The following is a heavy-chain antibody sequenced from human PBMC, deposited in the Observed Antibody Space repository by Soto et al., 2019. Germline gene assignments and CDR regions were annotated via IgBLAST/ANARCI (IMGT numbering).Heavy chain of an antibody. CDR2: IIPIFGTA. V-gene: IGHV1-69*13. CDR3: ARAAVGATHDWFDP. CDR1: GGTFSSYA. D-gene: IGHD1-26*01. J-gene: IGHJ5*02. Sequence: ASVKVSCKASGGTFSSYAISWVRQAPGQGLEWMGGIIPIFGTANYAQKFQGRVTITADESTSTAYMELSSLRSEDTAVYYCARAAVGATHDWFDPWGQGTLVTVSS.